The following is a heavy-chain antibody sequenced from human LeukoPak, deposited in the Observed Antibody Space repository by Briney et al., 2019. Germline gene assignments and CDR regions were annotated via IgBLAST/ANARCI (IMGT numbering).Heavy chain of an antibody. CDR1: GYTFTSYA. J-gene: IGHJ4*02. D-gene: IGHD3-10*01. CDR2: INTNTGNP. CDR3: AREFGSGSYYKIPVVFDY. V-gene: IGHV7-4-1*02. Sequence: ASVKVSCKASGYTFTSYAMSWVRQAPGQGLEWMGWINTNTGNPTYAQGFTGRFVFSLDTSVSTAYLQISSLKAEDTAVYYCAREFGSGSYYKIPVVFDYWGQGTLVTVSS.